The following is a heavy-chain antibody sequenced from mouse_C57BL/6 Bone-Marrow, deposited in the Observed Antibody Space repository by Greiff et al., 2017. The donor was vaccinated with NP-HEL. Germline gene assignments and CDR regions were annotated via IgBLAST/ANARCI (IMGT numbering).Heavy chain of an antibody. D-gene: IGHD4-1*01. J-gene: IGHJ3*01. CDR2: IDPENGDT. V-gene: IGHV14-4*01. CDR3: TTSWDGFAY. Sequence: EVQGVESGAELVRPGASVKLSCTASGFNIKDDYMHWVKQRPEQGLEWIGWIDPENGDTEYASKFQGKATITADKSSNTAYLQLSSLTSEDTAVYYCTTSWDGFAYWGQGTLVTVSA. CDR1: GFNIKDDY.